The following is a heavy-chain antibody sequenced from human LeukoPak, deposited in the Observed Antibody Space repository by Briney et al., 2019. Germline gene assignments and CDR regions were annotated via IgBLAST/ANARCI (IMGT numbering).Heavy chain of an antibody. CDR2: LFSTGSA. CDR1: GASLTRPTYY. Sequence: SETLSLSCSVSGASLTRPTYYQWSWIRQPPGKGLELIGSLFSTGSATLNPSLKSRVTMSLDTSKSQFSLKLSSVTAEDSAVYYCARFKSGGFSYFDSWGQATLVAVSS. V-gene: IGHV4-61*01. D-gene: IGHD3-3*01. CDR3: ARFKSGGFSYFDS. J-gene: IGHJ4*02.